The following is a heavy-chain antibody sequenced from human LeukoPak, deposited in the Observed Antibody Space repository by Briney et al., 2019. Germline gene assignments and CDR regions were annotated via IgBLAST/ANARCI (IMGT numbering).Heavy chain of an antibody. CDR2: ISYSGRT. CDR1: GASISSHY. CDR3: TRDGGVAVTPLDFDF. Sequence: PSETLSLTCTVSGASISSHYWSWSRQSPGKGLEWIGYISYSGRTDYNPSLKSRVTLSVDTSKNQISLRLSSVTAADTAVYYCTRDGGVAVTPLDFDFWGQGTLVTVSS. D-gene: IGHD6-19*01. V-gene: IGHV4-59*11. J-gene: IGHJ4*02.